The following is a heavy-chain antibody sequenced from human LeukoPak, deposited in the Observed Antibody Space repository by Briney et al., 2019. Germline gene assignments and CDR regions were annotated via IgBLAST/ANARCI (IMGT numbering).Heavy chain of an antibody. V-gene: IGHV3-30*02. CDR2: IRYDGSNK. CDR1: GFTFSSYG. J-gene: IGHJ4*02. CDR3: AYYVWGSYREEILDY. D-gene: IGHD3-16*02. Sequence: PGGSLRLSCAASGFTFSSYGMHWVRQAPGKGLEWVAFIRYDGSNKYYADSVKGRFTISRDNSKNTLYLQMNSLRAEDTAVYYCAYYVWGSYREEILDYWGQGTLVTVSS.